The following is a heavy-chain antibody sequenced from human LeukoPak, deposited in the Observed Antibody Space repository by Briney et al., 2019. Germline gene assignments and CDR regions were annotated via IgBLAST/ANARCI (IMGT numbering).Heavy chain of an antibody. CDR3: ARGHYFYDSSGYHYPNWFDP. J-gene: IGHJ5*02. D-gene: IGHD3-22*01. Sequence: SETLSLACTVSGGSISSSSYFWGWIRQPPGKGLDWIGSIFYGGNTFYNPSLQGRVTMSVDTSKKQFSLKLTSVTAADTAVYYCARGHYFYDSSGYHYPNWFDPWGQGTLVTVSS. CDR2: IFYGGNT. V-gene: IGHV4-39*07. CDR1: GGSISSSSYF.